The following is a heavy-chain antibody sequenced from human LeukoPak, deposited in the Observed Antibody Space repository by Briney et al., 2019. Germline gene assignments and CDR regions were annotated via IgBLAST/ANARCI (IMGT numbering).Heavy chain of an antibody. Sequence: GGSLRLSCAASGFTFSSYWMSWVRQAPGKGLEWVANIKKDGSEKYYVDSVKGRFTISRDNAKNSLYLQMYSLRAEDTAVYYCARDLYRIVVVPHYFDYWGQGTLVTVSS. V-gene: IGHV3-7*01. CDR3: ARDLYRIVVVPHYFDY. CDR1: GFTFSSYW. CDR2: IKKDGSEK. J-gene: IGHJ4*02. D-gene: IGHD3-22*01.